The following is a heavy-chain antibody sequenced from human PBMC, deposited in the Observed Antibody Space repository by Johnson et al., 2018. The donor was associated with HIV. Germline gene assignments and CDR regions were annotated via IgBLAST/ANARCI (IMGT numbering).Heavy chain of an antibody. J-gene: IGHJ3*02. CDR1: GFTFSSYA. Sequence: QVQLVESGGGVVQPGRSLRLSCAASGFTFSSYAMHWVRQAPGKGLEWVAVISYDGSNKYYADSVKGRFTISRDNSKNTLYLQMNSLRAEDTAGDYCARLGVGATWHAFDIWGQGTMVTVSS. CDR2: ISYDGSNK. D-gene: IGHD1-26*01. CDR3: ARLGVGATWHAFDI. V-gene: IGHV3-30*04.